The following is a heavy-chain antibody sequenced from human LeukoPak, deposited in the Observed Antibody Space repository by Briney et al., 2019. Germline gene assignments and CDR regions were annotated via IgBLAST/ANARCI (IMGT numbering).Heavy chain of an antibody. Sequence: SETLSLTCAVSGGSISSGGYSWSWIRQPPGKGLEWIGYIYHSGSTYYNPSLKSRVTISVDRSKNQFSLKLSSVTAADTAVYYCARDRNDFWSGYYHDYWGQGTLVTVSS. CDR2: IYHSGST. CDR1: GGSISSGGYS. V-gene: IGHV4-30-2*01. J-gene: IGHJ4*02. D-gene: IGHD3-3*01. CDR3: ARDRNDFWSGYYHDY.